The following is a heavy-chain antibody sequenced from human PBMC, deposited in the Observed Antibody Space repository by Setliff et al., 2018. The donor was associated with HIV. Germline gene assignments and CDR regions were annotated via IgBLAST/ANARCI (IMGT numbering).Heavy chain of an antibody. CDR3: ARAGSMVRGVIISAIDI. V-gene: IGHV4-59*12. D-gene: IGHD3-10*01. CDR2: VYYTGST. CDR1: SDSIRFYY. J-gene: IGHJ3*02. Sequence: PSETLSLTCTVSSDSIRFYYWTWIRQPPGKGLEWIGNVYYTGSTNYNPSLKSRITISIDTSKSQFSLKLTSVAAADTAVYYCARAGSMVRGVIISAIDIWGQGTMVTVSS.